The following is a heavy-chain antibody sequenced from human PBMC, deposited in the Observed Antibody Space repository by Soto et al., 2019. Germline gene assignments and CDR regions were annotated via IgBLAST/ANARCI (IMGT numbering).Heavy chain of an antibody. J-gene: IGHJ6*02. CDR2: IIPIFGTS. CDR3: AIREHDCIGGNYYYAMDV. D-gene: IGHD2-21*01. Sequence: QVQLVQSGAEVKKPGSSVKVSCKASGGTFDTHAISWVRQAPGQGLEWMGGIIPIFGTSDYAQKFQGRVTITADESTSTAYMDLRCLRSEDTAVYYCAIREHDCIGGNYYYAMDVWGQGTTVTVSS. V-gene: IGHV1-69*12. CDR1: GGTFDTHA.